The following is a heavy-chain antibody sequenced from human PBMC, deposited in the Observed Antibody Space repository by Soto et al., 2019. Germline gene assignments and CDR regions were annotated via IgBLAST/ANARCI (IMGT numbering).Heavy chain of an antibody. J-gene: IGHJ6*02. Sequence: SVKVSCKASGGTFSSYAISWVRQAPGQGLEWMGGIIPIFGTANYAQKFQGRVTITADESTSTAYMELSSLRSEDTAVYYCARSHPTRARYQLLYDYYYGMDVWGQGTTITVSS. CDR3: ARSHPTRARYQLLYDYYYGMDV. V-gene: IGHV1-69*13. D-gene: IGHD2-2*02. CDR2: IIPIFGTA. CDR1: GGTFSSYA.